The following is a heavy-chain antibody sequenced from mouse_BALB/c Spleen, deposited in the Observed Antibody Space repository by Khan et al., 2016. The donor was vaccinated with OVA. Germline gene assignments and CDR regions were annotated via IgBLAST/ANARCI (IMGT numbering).Heavy chain of an antibody. J-gene: IGHJ4*01. CDR1: GFSLTNYG. Sequence: QVRLQQSGPGLVAPSQSLSITCTISGFSLTNYGVHWVRQPPGKGLEWLVVIWSDGSTTYDSALKSRLTISKDNSKSQVFLEMDSLQNEDTAMYYCARQPYYHYYIMDYWGQGTSVTVSS. CDR2: IWSDGST. V-gene: IGHV2-6-1*01. D-gene: IGHD2-10*01. CDR3: ARQPYYHYYIMDY.